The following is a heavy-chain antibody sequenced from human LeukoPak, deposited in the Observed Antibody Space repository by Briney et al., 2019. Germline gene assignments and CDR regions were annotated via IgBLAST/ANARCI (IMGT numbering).Heavy chain of an antibody. V-gene: IGHV4-31*03. J-gene: IGHJ4*02. D-gene: IGHD2-15*01. CDR2: IYYSGST. Sequence: SQTLSLTCTVSGGSISSGGYYWSWIRQHPGKGLEWIGYIYYSGSTYYNPSLKSRVTISVDTSKNQFSLKLSSVTAADTAVYYCARGVGYCSGGSCYSGGNFDYWGQGTRVTVSS. CDR3: ARGVGYCSGGSCYSGGNFDY. CDR1: GGSISSGGYY.